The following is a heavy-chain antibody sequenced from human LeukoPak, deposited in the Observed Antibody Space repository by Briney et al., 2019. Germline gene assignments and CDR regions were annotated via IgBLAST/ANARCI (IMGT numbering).Heavy chain of an antibody. V-gene: IGHV4-34*01. Sequence: SETLSLTCAVYGGSFSGYYWSWIRQPPGKGLEWIGEINHSGSTNYNPSLKSRVTISADTSKNQFSLKLSSVTAADTAVYYCARAGPHYYDSSGNRHFDYWGQGTLVTVSS. CDR3: ARAGPHYYDSSGNRHFDY. D-gene: IGHD3-22*01. CDR1: GGSFSGYY. CDR2: INHSGST. J-gene: IGHJ4*02.